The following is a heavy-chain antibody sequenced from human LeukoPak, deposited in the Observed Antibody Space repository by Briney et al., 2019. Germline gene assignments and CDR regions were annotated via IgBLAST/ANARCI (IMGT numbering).Heavy chain of an antibody. CDR2: IYYSGST. CDR1: GGSFSGYY. V-gene: IGHV4-59*01. CDR3: ARGISGMDV. J-gene: IGHJ6*04. D-gene: IGHD3-10*01. Sequence: PSETLSLTCAVYGGSFSGYYWSWIRQPPGKGLEWIGYIYYSGSTNYNPSLESRVTISVDTSKNQFSLKLSSVTAADTAVYYCARGISGMDVWGKGTTVTVSS.